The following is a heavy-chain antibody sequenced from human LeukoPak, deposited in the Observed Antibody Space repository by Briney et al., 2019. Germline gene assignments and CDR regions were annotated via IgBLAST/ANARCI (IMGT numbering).Heavy chain of an antibody. CDR2: VKQDGSEK. Sequence: SGGSLRLSCAASGFTFSSYWMSWVRQAPGKGLEWVANVKQDGSEKYYVDSVKGRFTISRDNAKNSLYLQMNSLRAEDTAVYYCARDGDEYSSSSMYFQHWGQGTLVTVSS. D-gene: IGHD6-6*01. CDR3: ARDGDEYSSSSMYFQH. J-gene: IGHJ1*01. V-gene: IGHV3-7*01. CDR1: GFTFSSYW.